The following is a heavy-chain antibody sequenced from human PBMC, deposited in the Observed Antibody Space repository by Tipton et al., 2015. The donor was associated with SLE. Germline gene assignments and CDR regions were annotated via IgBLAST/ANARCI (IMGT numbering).Heavy chain of an antibody. CDR2: IYYSGST. V-gene: IGHV4-39*01. J-gene: IGHJ1*01. D-gene: IGHD3-9*01. CDR3: ARHSFAGYDILTAYYGYFQH. Sequence: LRLSCTVSGGSISSSSYYWGWIRQPPGKGLEWIGSIYYSGSTYYNPSLKSRVTMSVDTSKNQFSLKLSSVTAADTAVYYCARHSFAGYDILTAYYGYFQHWGQGTLVTVSS. CDR1: GGSISSSSYY.